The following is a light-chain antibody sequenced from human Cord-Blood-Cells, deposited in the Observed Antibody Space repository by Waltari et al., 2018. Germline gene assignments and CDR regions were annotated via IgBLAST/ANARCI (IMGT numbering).Light chain of an antibody. CDR2: GNS. CDR1: RPTIGAGYD. CDR3: QSYDSSLSGWV. J-gene: IGLJ3*02. V-gene: IGLV1-40*01. Sequence: QSVLTQPPSVSGAPGQRVTIPCTGSRPTIGAGYDVHGYQQLPGTAPKLLIYGNSNRPSGVPDRFSGSKSGTSASLAITGLQAEDEADYYCQSYDSSLSGWVFGGGTKLTVL.